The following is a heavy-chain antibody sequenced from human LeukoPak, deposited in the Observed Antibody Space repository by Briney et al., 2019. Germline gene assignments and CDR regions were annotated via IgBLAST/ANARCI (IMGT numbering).Heavy chain of an antibody. V-gene: IGHV3-7*03. CDR2: IKLDGSEK. CDR3: ARDQYDTWSRRGNFDS. D-gene: IGHD3/OR15-3a*01. CDR1: GGSFSGYY. Sequence: ETLSLTCAVYGGSFSGYYWSWIRQPPGKGLEWVANIKLDGSEKNYVDSVKGRFTISRDNTKNSLYLQMNSLRAEDTAVFYCARDQYDTWSRRGNFDSWGQGTLVIVSS. J-gene: IGHJ4*02.